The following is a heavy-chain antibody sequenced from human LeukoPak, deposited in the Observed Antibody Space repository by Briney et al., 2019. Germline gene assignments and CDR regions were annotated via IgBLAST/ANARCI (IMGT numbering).Heavy chain of an antibody. CDR2: IYYSGST. Sequence: SETLSLTCTVSGGSISSYYWSWIRQPPGKGLEWIGYIYYSGSTNYNPSLKSRVTISVDTSKNQFSLKLSSVTAADTAVYYCARDKNWGSGDGYYYGMDVWGQGTTVTVSS. CDR1: GGSISSYY. CDR3: ARDKNWGSGDGYYYGMDV. D-gene: IGHD7-27*01. J-gene: IGHJ6*02. V-gene: IGHV4-59*01.